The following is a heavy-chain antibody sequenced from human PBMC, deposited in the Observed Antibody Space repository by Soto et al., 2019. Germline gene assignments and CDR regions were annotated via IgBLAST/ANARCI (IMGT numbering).Heavy chain of an antibody. Sequence: LRLSSGDCEFIVSAYDVHWGRQATGKGLEWVSAIGSAGDTYYPDSVKGRFTISRDNSKNTLYLQMNSLRAEDTAVYYCARGGVSGYSDSSSWYFHYYGMDVWGQGTTVTVSS. CDR2: IGSAGDT. J-gene: IGHJ6*02. V-gene: IGHV3-13*01. CDR3: ARGGVSGYSDSSSWYFHYYGMDV. CDR1: EFIVSAYD. D-gene: IGHD6-13*01.